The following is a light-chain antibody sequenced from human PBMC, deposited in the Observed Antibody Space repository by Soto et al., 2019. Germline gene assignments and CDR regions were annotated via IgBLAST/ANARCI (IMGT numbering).Light chain of an antibody. CDR3: SSYTSTVSL. CDR1: SSDVGNYNY. Sequence: QSALTQPASVSGSPGESITISCTGTSSDVGNYNYVSWYQQHPGKAPKLMIYDVSNRPSGVYNRFSGSKSGNTASLTISGLQAEDEAVYYCSSYTSTVSLFGGGTKLTVL. J-gene: IGLJ2*01. V-gene: IGLV2-14*03. CDR2: DVS.